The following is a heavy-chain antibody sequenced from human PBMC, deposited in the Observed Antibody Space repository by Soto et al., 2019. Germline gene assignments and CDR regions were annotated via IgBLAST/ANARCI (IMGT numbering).Heavy chain of an antibody. CDR3: ARGGKLERLNTLTN. Sequence: QVQLQQWGAGLLKPSETLSLTCAVYGGSFSGYYWSWIRQPPGKGLEWIGEINHSGSTNYNPSLKSRVTISVDTSKTQFSLKLSSVTAADTAVYYCARGGKLERLNTLTNWGQGTLVTVSS. D-gene: IGHD1-1*01. J-gene: IGHJ4*02. V-gene: IGHV4-34*01. CDR1: GGSFSGYY. CDR2: INHSGST.